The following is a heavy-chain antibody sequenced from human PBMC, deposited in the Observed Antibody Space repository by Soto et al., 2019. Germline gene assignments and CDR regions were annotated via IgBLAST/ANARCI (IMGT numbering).Heavy chain of an antibody. Sequence: SETLSLTCAVSGGSINSGGYSWSWIRQPPGNGLEWIGYIYHSGSAYYNPSLKSRATISVDKSKNQFSLRLSSVTAADTAKYYWARASMVRGVHYYGMDVWGQGTTVTVSS. D-gene: IGHD3-10*01. CDR3: ARASMVRGVHYYGMDV. CDR1: GGSINSGGYS. J-gene: IGHJ6*02. V-gene: IGHV4-30-2*01. CDR2: IYHSGSA.